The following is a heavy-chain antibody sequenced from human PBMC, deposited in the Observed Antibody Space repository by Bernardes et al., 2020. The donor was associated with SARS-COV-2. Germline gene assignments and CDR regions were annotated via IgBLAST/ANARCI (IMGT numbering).Heavy chain of an antibody. CDR1: GYTFIDFY. CDR2: VNPKSGGT. V-gene: IGHV1-2*02. J-gene: IGHJ6*02. D-gene: IGHD6-19*01. CDR3: ASRHSSVAFYGLDV. Sequence: ASVKVSCKTSGYTFIDFYIHWLRQAPGQRLEWMGWVNPKSGGTNYDQKFQGRVTMTRDTSTSTVYMELNWLRVDDTAMYYCASRHSSVAFYGLDVWGQGTTVIVSS.